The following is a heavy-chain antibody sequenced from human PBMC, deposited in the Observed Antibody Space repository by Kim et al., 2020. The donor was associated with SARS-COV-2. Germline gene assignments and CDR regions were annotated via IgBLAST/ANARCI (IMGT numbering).Heavy chain of an antibody. V-gene: IGHV1-2*06. CDR1: GYTFTGYY. J-gene: IGHJ5*02. Sequence: ASVKVSCKASGYTFTGYYMHWVRQAPGQGLEWMGRINPNSGGTNYAQKFQGRVTMTRDTSISTAYMELSRLRSDDTAVYYCARDPALLWFGDHRGWFDPWGQGTLVTVSS. CDR2: INPNSGGT. CDR3: ARDPALLWFGDHRGWFDP. D-gene: IGHD3-10*01.